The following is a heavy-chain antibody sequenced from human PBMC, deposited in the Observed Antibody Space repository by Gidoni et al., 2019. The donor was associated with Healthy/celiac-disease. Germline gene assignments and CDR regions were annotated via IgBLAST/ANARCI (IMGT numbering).Heavy chain of an antibody. D-gene: IGHD6-13*01. J-gene: IGHJ4*02. Sequence: QLQLQESGPGLVKPSETLSLTCTVSGGSISSSSYYWDWIRQPPGKGLEWIGSIYYSGSTYYNPSLKSRVTISVDTSKNQFSLKLSSVTAADTAVYYCARQVYSSSWYTVGYWGQGTLVTVSS. CDR3: ARQVYSSSWYTVGY. CDR2: IYYSGST. V-gene: IGHV4-39*01. CDR1: GGSISSSSYY.